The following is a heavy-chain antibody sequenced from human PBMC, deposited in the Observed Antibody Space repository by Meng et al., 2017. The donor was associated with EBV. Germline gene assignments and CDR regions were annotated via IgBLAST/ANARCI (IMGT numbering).Heavy chain of an antibody. V-gene: IGHV4-59*08. CDR3: ARVNSDCGGVMCYKGWFDP. Sequence: HGESREGGPGMVKPSETLSLTCPVSCDSISDYYWSWIRQPPGKGLEWIGYIHYSGSTYYNPSLKSRITISVDMSRNQFSLRLTSVTSADMAVYYCARVNSDCGGVMCYKGWFDPWGQGTLVTVSS. D-gene: IGHD2-21*01. J-gene: IGHJ5*02. CDR1: CDSISDYY. CDR2: IHYSGST.